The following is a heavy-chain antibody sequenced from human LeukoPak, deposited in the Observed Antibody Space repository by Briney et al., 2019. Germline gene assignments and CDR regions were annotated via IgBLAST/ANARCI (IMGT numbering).Heavy chain of an antibody. CDR1: GYTFTGYY. D-gene: IGHD1-26*01. CDR2: INPNSGGT. CDR3: ARDRGEGATTYYFDY. J-gene: IGHJ4*02. Sequence: ASVKVSCKDSGYTFTGYYMHWVRQAPGQGLEWMGWINPNSGGTNYAQKFQGRVTMTRDTSISTAYMELSRLRSDDTAVYYCARDRGEGATTYYFDYWGQGTLVTVSS. V-gene: IGHV1-2*02.